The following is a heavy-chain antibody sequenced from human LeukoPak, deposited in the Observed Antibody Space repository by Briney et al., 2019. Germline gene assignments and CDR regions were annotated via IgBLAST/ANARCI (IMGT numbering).Heavy chain of an antibody. D-gene: IGHD2-15*01. Sequence: PSETLSLTCTVSGGSISSGGYYWSWIRQHPGKGLEWIGYIYYSGSTYYNPSLKSRVTISVDTSKNQFSLKLSSVTAADTAVYYCAREYCSGGSCQASGYNWFDPWGQGTLVTVSS. CDR2: IYYSGST. J-gene: IGHJ5*02. CDR1: GGSISSGGYY. V-gene: IGHV4-31*03. CDR3: AREYCSGGSCQASGYNWFDP.